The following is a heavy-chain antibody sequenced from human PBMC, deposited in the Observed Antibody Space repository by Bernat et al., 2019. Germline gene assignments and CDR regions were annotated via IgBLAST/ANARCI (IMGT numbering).Heavy chain of an antibody. CDR2: ISYDGSNK. D-gene: IGHD3-3*02. V-gene: IGHV3-30-3*01. Sequence: QVQLVESGGGVVQPGRSLRLSCAASGFTFSSYAMHWVRQAPGKGLEWVAVISYDGSNKYYADSVKGRFTISRDNSKNTLYLQMNSLRAEDTAVYYCARVLAEFKQGCDYWGQGTLVTVSS. J-gene: IGHJ4*02. CDR1: GFTFSSYA. CDR3: ARVLAEFKQGCDY.